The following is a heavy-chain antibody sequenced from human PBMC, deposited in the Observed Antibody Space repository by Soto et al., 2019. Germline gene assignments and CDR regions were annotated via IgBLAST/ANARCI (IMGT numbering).Heavy chain of an antibody. CDR2: MYWNDDN. D-gene: IGHD3-22*01. V-gene: IGHV2-5*01. CDR1: GFSLSSTALG. CDR3: AHGSGWLFDH. J-gene: IGHJ5*02. Sequence: QITLKESGPTLVRPTQTLTLNCTFAGFSLSSTALGVVWIRQAPGQAPEWLALMYWNDDNHYSPPLKSRLTLSKDTSKNHVVLTMPHVEPVDTATYYCAHGSGWLFDHWGQGTLVTVTS.